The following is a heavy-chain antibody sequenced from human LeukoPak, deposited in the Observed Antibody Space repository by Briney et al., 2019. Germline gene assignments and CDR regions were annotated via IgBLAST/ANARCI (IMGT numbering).Heavy chain of an antibody. CDR2: IYTSGST. CDR1: GGSISSYY. V-gene: IGHV4-4*07. Sequence: SETLSLTCTVSGGSISSYYWSWIRQPAGKGLEWIGRIYTSGSTNYNPSLKSRVTMSVGTSKNQFSLKLSSVTAADTAVYYCARASFEYCSSTSCYLPQQYYYYYMDVWGKGTTVTVSS. J-gene: IGHJ6*03. D-gene: IGHD2-2*01. CDR3: ARASFEYCSSTSCYLPQQYYYYYMDV.